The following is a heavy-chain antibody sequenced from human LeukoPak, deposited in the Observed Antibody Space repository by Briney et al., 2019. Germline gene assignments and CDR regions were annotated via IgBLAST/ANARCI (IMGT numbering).Heavy chain of an antibody. V-gene: IGHV4-59*01. J-gene: IGHJ3*02. CDR2: IYYSGST. Sequence: SETLSLTCTVSGGSISSYYWSWFRQPPGKGLEWIGYIYYSGSTNYNPSLKSRVTISVDTSKNQFSLKLSSVTAADTAVYYCARDRTGTDAFDIWGQGTMVTVSS. CDR1: GGSISSYY. D-gene: IGHD1-1*01. CDR3: ARDRTGTDAFDI.